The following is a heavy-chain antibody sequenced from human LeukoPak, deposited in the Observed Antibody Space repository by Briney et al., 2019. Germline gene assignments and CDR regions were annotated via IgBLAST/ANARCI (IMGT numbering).Heavy chain of an antibody. CDR1: GLTFSGNS. CDR2: ISSGSPTI. J-gene: IGHJ4*02. CDR3: ARTRGYFDF. V-gene: IGHV3-48*02. Sequence: PGGSLRLSCVASGLTFSGNSMNWVRQAPGKGLEWISYISSGSPTIYYADSVKGRFTISRDNAKNSLYLQMNSLRDEDTAVYYCARTRGYFDFWGQGTLVTVSP.